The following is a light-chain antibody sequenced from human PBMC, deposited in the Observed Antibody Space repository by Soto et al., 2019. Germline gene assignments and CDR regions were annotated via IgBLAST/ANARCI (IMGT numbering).Light chain of an antibody. CDR3: QRTFINPIS. Sequence: DIQMTQSPSSLSASVGDRVNITCRASHSDYNYFHWYQQKPGKAPRLMVHSAVKLEFRVPSRFSGSGSGTDFVLTLSELQPEDFASYSCQRTFINPISFGQWTRL. CDR1: HSDYNY. J-gene: IGKJ5*01. V-gene: IGKV1-39*01. CDR2: SAV.